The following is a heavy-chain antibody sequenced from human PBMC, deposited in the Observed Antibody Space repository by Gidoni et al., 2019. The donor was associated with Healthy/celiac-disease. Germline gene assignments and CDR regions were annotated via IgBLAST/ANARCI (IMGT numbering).Heavy chain of an antibody. CDR3: ARDHRVVVIPLDLFYYYYYGMDV. CDR1: GFTFRSYA. CDR2: ISYDGSNK. V-gene: IGHV3-30-3*01. D-gene: IGHD3-22*01. Sequence: QVQLVESGGGVVQPGRSLRLSCAASGFTFRSYAMNWFRQAPGKGLEWVAVISYDGSNKYYADSVKGRFTISRDNSKNTLYLQMNSLRAEDTAVYYCARDHRVVVIPLDLFYYYYYGMDVWGQGTTVTVSS. J-gene: IGHJ6*02.